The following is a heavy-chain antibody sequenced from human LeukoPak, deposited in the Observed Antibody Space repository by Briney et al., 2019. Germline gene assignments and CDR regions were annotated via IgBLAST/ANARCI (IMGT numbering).Heavy chain of an antibody. Sequence: GESLKISCKGSGYSFTSYWIGWVRQMPGKGLEWMGIIYPGDSDTRYSPSFQGQVTISADKSISTAYLQWSSLKASDTAMYYCARLQADSSGWYGDYYYMDVWGKGTTVTVSS. CDR2: IYPGDSDT. J-gene: IGHJ6*03. CDR1: GYSFTSYW. CDR3: ARLQADSSGWYGDYYYMDV. D-gene: IGHD6-19*01. V-gene: IGHV5-51*01.